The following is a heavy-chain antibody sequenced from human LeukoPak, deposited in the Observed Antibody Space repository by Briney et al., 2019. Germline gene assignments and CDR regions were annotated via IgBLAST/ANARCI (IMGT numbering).Heavy chain of an antibody. V-gene: IGHV4-59*11. D-gene: IGHD5-12*01. Sequence: SETLSLTCTVSGGSISSHYYNWIRQPPGKGLEWVGYIHSSGRTNYNPSLMSRVTMSLDTSKNQFSLKLSFVTAADTAVYYCVRGQGWLPDYWGQGTLVTVSS. CDR3: VRGQGWLPDY. J-gene: IGHJ4*02. CDR2: IHSSGRT. CDR1: GGSISSHY.